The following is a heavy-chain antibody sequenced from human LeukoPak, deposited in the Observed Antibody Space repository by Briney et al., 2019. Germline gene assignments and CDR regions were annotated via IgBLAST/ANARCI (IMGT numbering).Heavy chain of an antibody. J-gene: IGHJ4*02. CDR3: ARLRDTGGYYFYYYFDS. Sequence: PSESLSLTCTVSGGSINNDNYYWGWIRQSPGKGLEWIGNIYYSGNSGSTYYNPSLKSRVTISVDTAKNQFSLNLSSVTAADTALYYCARLRDTGGYYFYYYFDSWGLGTLVSVSS. D-gene: IGHD3-22*01. CDR1: GGSINNDNYY. CDR2: IYYSGNSGST. V-gene: IGHV4-39*01.